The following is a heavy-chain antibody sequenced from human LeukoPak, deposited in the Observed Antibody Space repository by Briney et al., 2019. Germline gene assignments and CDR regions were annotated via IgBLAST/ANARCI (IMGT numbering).Heavy chain of an antibody. CDR1: GYTFTSFG. J-gene: IGHJ3*02. V-gene: IGHV1-18*01. D-gene: IGHD3-22*01. CDR3: ARDFGSSGYDALDI. CDR2: ISAYNGNT. Sequence: ASVKVSCKTYGYTFTSFGISWARQAPGEGLEWMGWISAYNGNTNYAQKLQGRVTLTTDTSTNTAYMELRRLRSDDTAVYYCARDFGSSGYDALDIWGQGTMVTVSS.